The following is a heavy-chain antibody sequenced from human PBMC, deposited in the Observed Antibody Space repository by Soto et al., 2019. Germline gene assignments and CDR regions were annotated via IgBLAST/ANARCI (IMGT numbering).Heavy chain of an antibody. CDR1: GGTFSSYA. CDR3: ASGIEYCGGDCYTD. Sequence: GPQVKVSCKASGGTFSSYAISWVRQAPGQGLEWMGGIIPIFGTANYAQKFQGRVTITADESTSTAYMELSSLRSEDTAVYYCASGIEYCGGDCYTDWGQGTLVTVSS. V-gene: IGHV1-69*01. D-gene: IGHD2-21*02. J-gene: IGHJ4*02. CDR2: IIPIFGTA.